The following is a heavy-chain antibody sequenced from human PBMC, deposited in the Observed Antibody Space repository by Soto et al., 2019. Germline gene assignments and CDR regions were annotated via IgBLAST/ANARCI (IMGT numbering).Heavy chain of an antibody. V-gene: IGHV3-48*03. CDR2: ISSSGSTI. J-gene: IGHJ6*02. D-gene: IGHD3-9*01. Sequence: LRLSCAASGFTFSSYEMNWVRQAPGKGLEWVSYISSSGSTIYYADSVKGRFTISRDNAKNSLYLQMNSPRAEDTAVYYCAREGYGGYDILTGYLLGYGMDVWGQGTTVTVSS. CDR1: GFTFSSYE. CDR3: AREGYGGYDILTGYLLGYGMDV.